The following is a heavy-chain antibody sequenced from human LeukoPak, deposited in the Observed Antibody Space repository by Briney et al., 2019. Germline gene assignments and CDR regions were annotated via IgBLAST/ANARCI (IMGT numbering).Heavy chain of an antibody. V-gene: IGHV6-1*01. CDR3: ARGSRGAFDY. CDR1: GDSVSGNSVA. CDR2: TFYRSKWYN. D-gene: IGHD3-10*01. J-gene: IGHJ4*02. Sequence: SQTLSLTCAISGDSVSGNSVAWHWIRPSPSTGLEWLGRTFYRSKWYNDYAVSVRSRVTINPDTSKNQFSLQLNSVTPEDTAVYYCARGSRGAFDYWDLGALVTVSS.